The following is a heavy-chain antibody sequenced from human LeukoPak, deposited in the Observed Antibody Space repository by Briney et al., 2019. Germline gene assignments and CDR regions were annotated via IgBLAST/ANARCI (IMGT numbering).Heavy chain of an antibody. Sequence: GGSLRLSCAASRFTFSSYVMSWVRQAPGKGLGWVSSITGSGTGTFYADSVKGRFTISGHNSKNTLDLQMNPLRAEDTAVYYCARVRIGWYFDLWGRGTQVTVSS. CDR3: ARVRIGWYFDL. CDR1: RFTFSSYV. D-gene: IGHD2-15*01. V-gene: IGHV3-23*01. CDR2: ITGSGTGT. J-gene: IGHJ2*01.